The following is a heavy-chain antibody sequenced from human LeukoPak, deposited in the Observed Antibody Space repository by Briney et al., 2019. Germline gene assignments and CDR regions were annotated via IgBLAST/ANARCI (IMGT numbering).Heavy chain of an antibody. CDR3: AKDRGRYDSSGYYLDFDY. Sequence: GGSLRLSCAASGFTFSNYAMTWVRQAPGKGLEWVSTVSGGSVSTYYADSVKGRFTVSRDNSKNTLYLQMNSLRAEDTAVYYCAKDRGRYDSSGYYLDFDYWGQGTLVTVSS. J-gene: IGHJ4*02. V-gene: IGHV3-23*01. CDR2: VSGGSVST. CDR1: GFTFSNYA. D-gene: IGHD3-22*01.